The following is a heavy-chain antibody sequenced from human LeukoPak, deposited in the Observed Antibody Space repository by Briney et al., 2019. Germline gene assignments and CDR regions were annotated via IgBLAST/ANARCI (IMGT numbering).Heavy chain of an antibody. CDR2: IGTASDT. CDR1: GFTFSSFD. D-gene: IGHD1-1*01. CDR3: ARGPPRGKYYYMDV. V-gene: IGHV3-13*01. J-gene: IGHJ6*03. Sequence: PGGSLRLSCAASGFTFSSFDMHWVRQPIGQGLEWVSTIGTASDTYYPGSVEGRFTLSRDNAKNSLYLQMNSPTAGDTAVYYCARGPPRGKYYYMDVWGKGTTVTVSS.